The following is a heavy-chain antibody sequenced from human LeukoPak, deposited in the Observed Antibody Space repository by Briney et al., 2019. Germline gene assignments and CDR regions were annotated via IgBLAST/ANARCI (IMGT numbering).Heavy chain of an antibody. CDR2: MNPNSGNT. Sequence: ASVKVSCKASGYTFTSYDINWVRQATGQGLEWMGWMNPNSGNTGYAQKFQGRVTITRNTSISTAYMELSSPRSEDTAVYYCARGRSSSSLWFDPWGQGTLVTVSS. V-gene: IGHV1-8*03. CDR1: GYTFTSYD. CDR3: ARGRSSSSLWFDP. J-gene: IGHJ5*02. D-gene: IGHD6-6*01.